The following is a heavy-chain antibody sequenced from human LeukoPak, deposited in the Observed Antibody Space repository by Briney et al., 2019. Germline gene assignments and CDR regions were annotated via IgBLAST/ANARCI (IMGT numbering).Heavy chain of an antibody. J-gene: IGHJ4*02. CDR3: AKDLHRYYYGSGGFDY. Sequence: GRSLRLSRAASGFTFDDYAMHWVRQAPGKGLEWVSGISWNSGSIGYADSVKGRFTISRDNAKNSLYLQMNSLGAEDTALYYCAKDLHRYYYGSGGFDYWGQGTLVTVSS. V-gene: IGHV3-9*01. CDR2: ISWNSGSI. D-gene: IGHD3-10*01. CDR1: GFTFDDYA.